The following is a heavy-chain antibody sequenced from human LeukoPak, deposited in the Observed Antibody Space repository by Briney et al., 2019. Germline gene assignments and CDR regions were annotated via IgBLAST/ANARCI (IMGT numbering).Heavy chain of an antibody. CDR1: GGSVSSGSYY. D-gene: IGHD5-18*01. CDR3: ARGLVGRGYSYGYVY. Sequence: SETLSLTCTVSGGSVSSGSYYWSWIRQPPGKGLEWIGEINHSGSTNYNPSLKSRVTISVDTSKNQFSLKLSSVTAADTAVYYCARGLVGRGYSYGYVYWGQGTLVTVSS. V-gene: IGHV4-61*01. J-gene: IGHJ4*02. CDR2: INHSGST.